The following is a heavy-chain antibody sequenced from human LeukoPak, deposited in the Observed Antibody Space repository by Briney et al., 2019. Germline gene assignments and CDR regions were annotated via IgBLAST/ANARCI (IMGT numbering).Heavy chain of an antibody. Sequence: GGSLRLSCAASGFTFSSYWMHWIRQAPGKGLVWVSRINSDGSSTSYADSVKGRFTISRDNAKNTLYLQMNSLRAEDTAVYYCARSRHGSGSFDYWGQGTLVTVSS. V-gene: IGHV3-74*01. CDR2: INSDGSST. J-gene: IGHJ4*02. CDR1: GFTFSSYW. D-gene: IGHD3-10*01. CDR3: ARSRHGSGSFDY.